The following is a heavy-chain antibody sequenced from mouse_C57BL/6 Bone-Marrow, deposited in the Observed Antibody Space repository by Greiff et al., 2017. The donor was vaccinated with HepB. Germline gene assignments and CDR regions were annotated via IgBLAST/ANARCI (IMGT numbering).Heavy chain of an antibody. D-gene: IGHD3-3*01. J-gene: IGHJ1*03. Sequence: DVKLVESGPGLVKPSQSLSLTCSVTGYSITSGYYWNWIRQFPGNKLEWMGYISYDGSNNYNPSLKNRISITRDTSKNQFFLKLNSVTTEDTATYYCASGDSFFDVWGTETTVTVSS. CDR2: ISYDGSN. CDR1: GYSITSGYY. CDR3: ASGDSFFDV. V-gene: IGHV3-6*01.